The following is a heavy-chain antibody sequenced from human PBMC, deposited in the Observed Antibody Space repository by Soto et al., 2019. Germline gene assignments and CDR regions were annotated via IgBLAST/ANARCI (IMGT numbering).Heavy chain of an antibody. V-gene: IGHV3-11*01. D-gene: IGHD3-10*01. Sequence: LSLSCAASGLTFRENYMSWVRQAPGKGLEWVSYIRSGATHMYYADSVKCRFTISRDDAKNSLYLQMNSLRAEDTAVYYCAKFFGAFDIWGQRIMVTVS. CDR1: GLTFRENY. CDR3: AKFFGAFDI. CDR2: IRSGATHM. J-gene: IGHJ3*02.